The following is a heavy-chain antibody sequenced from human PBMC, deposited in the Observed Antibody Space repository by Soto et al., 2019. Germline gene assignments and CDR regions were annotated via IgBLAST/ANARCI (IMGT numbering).Heavy chain of an antibody. D-gene: IGHD3-3*01. CDR2: IIPIFGTA. CDR3: ATSEVFWSGLTWFDP. V-gene: IGHV1-69*13. Sequence: ASVKVSCKASGGTFSSYAISWVRQAPGQGLEWMGGIIPIFGTANYAQKFQGRVTITADESTSTAYMELSSLRSEDTAVYYCATSEVFWSGLTWFDPWGQGTLVTVSS. CDR1: GGTFSSYA. J-gene: IGHJ5*02.